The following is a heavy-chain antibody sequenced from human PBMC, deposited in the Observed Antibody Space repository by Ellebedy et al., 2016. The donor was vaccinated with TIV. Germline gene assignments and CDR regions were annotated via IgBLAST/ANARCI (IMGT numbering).Heavy chain of an antibody. CDR2: ISSSGTNI. D-gene: IGHD5-18*01. J-gene: IGHJ6*02. V-gene: IGHV3-11*01. Sequence: GESLKISCAGSGFTVSDYFMSWVRQAPGKGLEWISYISSSGTNIYYAYSVKGRFTVARDHAKNSMYLQMNSLRGDDTAVYYCVRARERGYFAYYYYGMDVWGQGTTVTVSS. CDR3: VRARERGYFAYYYYGMDV. CDR1: GFTVSDYF.